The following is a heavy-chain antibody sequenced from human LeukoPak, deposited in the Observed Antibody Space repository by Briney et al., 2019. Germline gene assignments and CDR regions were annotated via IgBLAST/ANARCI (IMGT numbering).Heavy chain of an antibody. CDR3: ASSGCSSTSCHNWFDP. D-gene: IGHD2-2*01. CDR1: GYTCTGYY. CDR2: INPNSGGT. V-gene: IGHV1-2*02. Sequence: GDSVKCSCKASGYTCTGYYMHWVRQAPGQGLEWMGWINPNSGGTNYAQKFQGRVTMTRDTSISTAYMELSRLRSDDTAVYYCASSGCSSTSCHNWFDPWGQGTLVTVSS. J-gene: IGHJ5*02.